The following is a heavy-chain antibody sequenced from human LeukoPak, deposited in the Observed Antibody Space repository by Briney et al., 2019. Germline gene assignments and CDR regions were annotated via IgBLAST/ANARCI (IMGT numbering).Heavy chain of an antibody. CDR1: GFTFSSYS. CDR3: ARVGVKHYYDSSGYYPAMGY. J-gene: IGHJ4*02. Sequence: GGSLRLSCAASGFTFSSYSMNWVRQAPGKGLEWVSYISSSSSTIYYADSVKGRFTISRDNAKNSLYLQMNSLRAEDTAVYYCARVGVKHYYDSSGYYPAMGYWGQGTLVTVSS. CDR2: ISSSSSTI. V-gene: IGHV3-48*04. D-gene: IGHD3-22*01.